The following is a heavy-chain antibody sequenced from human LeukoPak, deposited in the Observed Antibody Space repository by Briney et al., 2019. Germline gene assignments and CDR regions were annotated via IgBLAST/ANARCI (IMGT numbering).Heavy chain of an antibody. CDR2: ISYDGSNK. Sequence: GGSLRLSCAASGFTFSSYGMHWVRQAPGKGLEWVAVISYDGSNKYYADSVKGRFTISRDNSKNTLYLQMISLRAEDTAVYYCAKDSCSGGSCYTGPAFDYWGQGTLVTVSS. D-gene: IGHD2-15*01. CDR3: AKDSCSGGSCYTGPAFDY. J-gene: IGHJ4*02. CDR1: GFTFSSYG. V-gene: IGHV3-30*18.